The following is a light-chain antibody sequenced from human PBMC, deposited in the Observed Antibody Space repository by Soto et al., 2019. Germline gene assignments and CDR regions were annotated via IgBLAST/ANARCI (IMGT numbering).Light chain of an antibody. CDR1: QSLLHSNGHNY. CDR3: MQALQTQYT. J-gene: IGKJ2*01. Sequence: DIVMTQSPLSLPVTPGEPASISCSSSQSLLHSNGHNYLDWYRQKPGQSPQLLIYLGSNRASGVPDRCSGSGSGTDFTLKISRVEAEDVGVYYCMQALQTQYTFGQGTKLEIK. CDR2: LGS. V-gene: IGKV2-28*01.